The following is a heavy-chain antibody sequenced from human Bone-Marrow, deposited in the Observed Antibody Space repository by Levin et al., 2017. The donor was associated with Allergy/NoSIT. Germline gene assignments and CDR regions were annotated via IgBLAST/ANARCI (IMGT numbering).Heavy chain of an antibody. D-gene: IGHD4-17*01. Sequence: GGSLRLSCVVSGFTFSSYWMSWVRQAPGKGLEWVANIKQDGSEKYYVDSVKGRFTISRDNAKNSLYLQMNSLRAEDTAVYYCAREGATVTNRGGADYWGQGTLVTVSS. V-gene: IGHV3-7*01. CDR2: IKQDGSEK. CDR3: AREGATVTNRGGADY. J-gene: IGHJ4*02. CDR1: GFTFSSYW.